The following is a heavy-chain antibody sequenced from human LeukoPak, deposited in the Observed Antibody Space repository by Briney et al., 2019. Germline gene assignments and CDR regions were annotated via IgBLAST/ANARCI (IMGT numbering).Heavy chain of an antibody. V-gene: IGHV3-7*01. D-gene: IGHD3-3*01. CDR2: IKQDGSEK. CDR3: ARGQMAWSGYYTENFDY. CDR1: GFTFSDYW. J-gene: IGHJ4*02. Sequence: GGSLRLSCAASGFTFSDYWMTWVRQAPGKGLEWVANIKQDGSEKYYVDSVKGRFTISRDNAKNSLYLQMNSLRAEDTAVYYCARGQMAWSGYYTENFDYWGQGTLVTVSS.